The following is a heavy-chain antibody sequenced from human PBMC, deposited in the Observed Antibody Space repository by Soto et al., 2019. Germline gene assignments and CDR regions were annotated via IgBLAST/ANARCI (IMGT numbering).Heavy chain of an antibody. CDR1: GYTLTELS. Sequence: ASVKVSCKVSGYTLTELSMHWVRQAPGKGLEWMGGFDPEDGETIYAQKFQGRVTMTEDTSTDTAYMELSSLRSEDTAVYYCAKDLRLTTAMVGGMDVWGQGTTVTVSS. CDR3: AKDLRLTTAMVGGMDV. V-gene: IGHV1-24*01. CDR2: FDPEDGET. J-gene: IGHJ6*02. D-gene: IGHD5-18*01.